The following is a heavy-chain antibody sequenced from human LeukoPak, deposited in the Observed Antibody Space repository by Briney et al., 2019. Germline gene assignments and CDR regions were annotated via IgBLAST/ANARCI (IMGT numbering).Heavy chain of an antibody. D-gene: IGHD6-13*01. J-gene: IGHJ4*02. V-gene: IGHV3-48*01. CDR2: ISSSSTI. CDR3: ARVSGSSWYGHYFDY. CDR1: GFTFSSYS. Sequence: GGSLRLSCAASGFTFSSYSMNWVRQAPGKGREWVSYISSSSTIYYADSVKGRFTISRDNAKNSLYLQMNSLRAEDTAVYYCARVSGSSWYGHYFDYWGQGTLVTVSS.